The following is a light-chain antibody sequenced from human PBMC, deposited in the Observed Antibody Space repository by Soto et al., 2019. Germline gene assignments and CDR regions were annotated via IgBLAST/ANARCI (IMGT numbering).Light chain of an antibody. J-gene: IGKJ1*01. CDR3: QQSYDMPWT. CDR2: AAS. CDR1: QSISSY. Sequence: DIQMTQSPSSLSASIGDRVTITCRASQSISSYLNWYQQKPGKAPTLLIYAASSLQSGVPSRFSGSGSGTDFTLTISSLQPEDFATYYCQQSYDMPWTFGQGTKVDI. V-gene: IGKV1-39*01.